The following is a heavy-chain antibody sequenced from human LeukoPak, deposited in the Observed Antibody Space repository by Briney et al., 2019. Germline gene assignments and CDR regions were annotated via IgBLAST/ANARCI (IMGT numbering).Heavy chain of an antibody. CDR3: ARDFCSGGSCYSYFHY. CDR1: SGSISSYY. J-gene: IGHJ4*02. Sequence: SETLSLTCTVSSGSISSYYWSWIRQPPGKGLEWIGYIYSSGGTNYNPSLKSRVTISLDTSKNQFSLRLSSVTAADTAVYYCARDFCSGGSCYSYFHYWGQGTLVTVSS. V-gene: IGHV4-59*01. CDR2: IYSSGGT. D-gene: IGHD2-15*01.